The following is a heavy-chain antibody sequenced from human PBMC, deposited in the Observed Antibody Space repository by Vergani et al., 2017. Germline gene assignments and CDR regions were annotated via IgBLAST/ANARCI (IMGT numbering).Heavy chain of an antibody. CDR2: TWYDGNNK. Sequence: QVPSVESGGGVVQPGRFLRLSCAASGFTFNQFGMHWVRQAPGKGLEWVAVTWYDGNNKQYADSVKGRFTISRDNSKSTMYRQMNSLRDEDTGVYYCARDLRLLYNRFDPWGQGTLVTVSS. J-gene: IGHJ5*02. CDR3: ARDLRLLYNRFDP. CDR1: GFTFNQFG. D-gene: IGHD1-14*01. V-gene: IGHV3-33*01.